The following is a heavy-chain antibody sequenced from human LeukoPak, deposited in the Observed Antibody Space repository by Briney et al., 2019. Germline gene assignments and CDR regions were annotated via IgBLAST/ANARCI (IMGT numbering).Heavy chain of an antibody. V-gene: IGHV3-7*05. Sequence: PGRSLRLSCAASGFTFKNYWMTWVRQPPGKGLEWVANIKPDGSETYCVDSVKGRFTISRDNAKSSLYLQMNSLRAEDTAVYYCARGGYKTTDYWGQGTLVTVSS. CDR1: GFTFKNYW. D-gene: IGHD2-2*02. CDR2: IKPDGSET. CDR3: ARGGYKTTDY. J-gene: IGHJ4*02.